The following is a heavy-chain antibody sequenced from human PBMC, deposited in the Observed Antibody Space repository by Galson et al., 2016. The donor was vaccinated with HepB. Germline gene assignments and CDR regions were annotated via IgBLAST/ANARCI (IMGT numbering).Heavy chain of an antibody. V-gene: IGHV1-2*02. CDR1: GYTFTAYY. Sequence: SVKVSCKASGYTFTAYYIHWVRQAPGQGLEWMGWIDPNSGGTDYAQRFQGRVTMTRDTSISLAYMDLSRLRSDDTAVYYCARGHYYDSRGYYYLLDYWGQGTLVTISS. CDR2: IDPNSGGT. D-gene: IGHD3-22*01. CDR3: ARGHYYDSRGYYYLLDY. J-gene: IGHJ4*02.